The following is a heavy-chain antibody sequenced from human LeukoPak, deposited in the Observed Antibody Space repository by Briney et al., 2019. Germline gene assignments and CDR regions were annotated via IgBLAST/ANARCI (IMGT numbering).Heavy chain of an antibody. CDR2: IYYSEST. D-gene: IGHD3-22*01. CDR1: GGSISSSSYY. CDR3: ARHEYYYDSSGLSGFDY. Sequence: PSETLSLTCTVSGGSISSSSYYWGWIRQPPGKGLEWIGSIYYSESTYYNPSLKSRVTISVDTSKNQFSLKLSSVTAADTAVYYCARHEYYYDSSGLSGFDYWGQGTLVTVSS. V-gene: IGHV4-39*01. J-gene: IGHJ4*02.